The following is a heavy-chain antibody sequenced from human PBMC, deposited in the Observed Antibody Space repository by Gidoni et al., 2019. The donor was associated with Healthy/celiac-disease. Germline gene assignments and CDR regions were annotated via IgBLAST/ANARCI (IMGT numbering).Heavy chain of an antibody. Sequence: QLQLQASGPGLVKPSETLSLPCTVSGGSISSRSYYWGWIRQPPGKGLEWIGSIYYSGSTYYNPSLKSRVTISVDTSKNQFSLKLSSVTAADTAVYYCATSYLTYLEQQLVPPDYWGQGTLVTVSS. J-gene: IGHJ4*02. D-gene: IGHD6-13*01. CDR2: IYYSGST. CDR3: ATSYLTYLEQQLVPPDY. V-gene: IGHV4-39*01. CDR1: GGSISSRSYY.